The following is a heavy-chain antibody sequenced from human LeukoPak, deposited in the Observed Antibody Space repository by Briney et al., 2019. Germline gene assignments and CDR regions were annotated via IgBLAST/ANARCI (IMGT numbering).Heavy chain of an antibody. CDR1: GYTFTSYD. D-gene: IGHD3-3*01. CDR2: MNPNSGNT. Sequence: GASVKVSCKASGYTFTSYDINWVRQATGQGLEWMGWMNPNSGNTGYAQKLQGRVTMTTDTSTSTAYMELRSLRSDDTAVYYCARDTKYDFWSGYPRGDYFDYWGQGTLVTVSS. CDR3: ARDTKYDFWSGYPRGDYFDY. V-gene: IGHV1-8*01. J-gene: IGHJ4*02.